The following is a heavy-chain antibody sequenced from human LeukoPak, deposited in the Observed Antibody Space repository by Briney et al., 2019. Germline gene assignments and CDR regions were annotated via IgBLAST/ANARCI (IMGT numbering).Heavy chain of an antibody. J-gene: IGHJ3*02. D-gene: IGHD2-8*02. CDR3: ARVSHVVFAFDI. CDR1: GGSISSYY. CDR2: IYTSGST. Sequence: SETLSLTCTVSGGSISSYYGSWIRQPAGKGREWSGRIYTSGSTNYNPSLKSRVTMSVDTSKNQFSLKLSSVTAADTAVYYCARVSHVVFAFDIWGQGTMVTVSS. V-gene: IGHV4-4*07.